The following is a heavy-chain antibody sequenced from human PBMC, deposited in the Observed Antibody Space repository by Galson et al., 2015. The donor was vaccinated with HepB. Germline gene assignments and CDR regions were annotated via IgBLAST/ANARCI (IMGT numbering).Heavy chain of an antibody. Sequence: SLRLSCAASGFTFSSYSMNWVRQAPGKGLEWVSYISSSSSTIYYADSVKGRFTISRDNAKNSLYLQMNSLRDEDTAVYYCAREGISYSSSSALYYFDYWGQGTLVTVSS. CDR1: GFTFSSYS. CDR2: ISSSSSTI. CDR3: AREGISYSSSSALYYFDY. J-gene: IGHJ4*02. V-gene: IGHV3-48*02. D-gene: IGHD6-6*01.